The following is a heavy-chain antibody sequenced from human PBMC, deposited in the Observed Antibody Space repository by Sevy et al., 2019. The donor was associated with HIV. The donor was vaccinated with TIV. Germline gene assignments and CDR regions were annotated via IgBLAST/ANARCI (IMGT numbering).Heavy chain of an antibody. V-gene: IGHV3-7*01. J-gene: IGHJ4*02. D-gene: IGHD5-18*01. CDR1: GFTFSSYW. Sequence: GGSLRLSCAASGFTFSSYWMSWVRQAPGKGLEWVATMKQDGSEKYYVDSVKGRFTISRDNAKHLLYLQMNSLRAEDAVVCYGVGGGLGGFSYSLDCWGQGTLVTVSS. CDR2: MKQDGSEK. CDR3: VGGGLGGFSYSLDC.